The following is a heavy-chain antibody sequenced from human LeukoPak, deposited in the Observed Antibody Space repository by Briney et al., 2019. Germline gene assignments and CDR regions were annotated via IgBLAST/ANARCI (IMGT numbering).Heavy chain of an antibody. CDR3: AKDQGSSGWYRY. V-gene: IGHV3-23*01. J-gene: IGHJ4*02. CDR1: GFTFSSYA. CDR2: ISGSGGST. Sequence: GGSLRLSCTASGFTFSSYAMSWVRQAPGKGLEWVSAISGSGGSTYYADSVKGRFTISRDNSKNTLYLQMNSLRAEDTAVYYCAKDQGSSGWYRYWGQGTLVTVSS. D-gene: IGHD6-19*01.